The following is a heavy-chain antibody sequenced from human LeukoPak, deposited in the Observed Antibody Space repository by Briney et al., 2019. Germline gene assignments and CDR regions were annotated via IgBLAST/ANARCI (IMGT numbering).Heavy chain of an antibody. CDR2: MYPSGST. V-gene: IGHV4-4*02. D-gene: IGHD2-2*01. CDR1: GGSISSNNW. Sequence: PSGTLSLTCAVSGGSISSNNWWSGVRQSPGQGLEWIGEMYPSGSTNYNPSLKSRVTISIDTSENRFSLKLNSVTAADTAVYYCARIEGGCSRTSCYFDPWGQGTLVTVSS. CDR3: ARIEGGCSRTSCYFDP. J-gene: IGHJ5*02.